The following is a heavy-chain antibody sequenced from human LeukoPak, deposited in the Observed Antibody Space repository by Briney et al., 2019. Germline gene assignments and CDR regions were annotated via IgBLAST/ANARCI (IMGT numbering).Heavy chain of an antibody. CDR1: GFTFSSYA. CDR3: AKDLGSSIAAAGTGHFDY. Sequence: GGSLRLSCAASGFTFSSYAMSWVRQAPGKGLEWVSAISGSGGSTYYADSVKGRFTISRDNSKNTLYLQMNSLRAEDTAVYYCAKDLGSSIAAAGTGHFDYWGQGTPVTVSS. J-gene: IGHJ4*02. V-gene: IGHV3-23*01. CDR2: ISGSGGST. D-gene: IGHD6-13*01.